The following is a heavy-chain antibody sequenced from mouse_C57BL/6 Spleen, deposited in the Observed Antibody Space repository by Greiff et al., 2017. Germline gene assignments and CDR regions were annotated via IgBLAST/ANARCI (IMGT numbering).Heavy chain of an antibody. J-gene: IGHJ1*03. CDR1: GYSFTDYN. CDR2: INPNYGTT. D-gene: IGHD2-2*01. Sequence: VQLQQSGPELVKPGASVKISCKASGYSFTDYNMHWVQQSNGKSLEWIGVINPNYGTTSYNEKFKGKATLTVDQSSITAYMQLNSLTSEDSAVYYGVKGGLQYWYFDVWGTGTTVTVSS. CDR3: VKGGLQYWYFDV. V-gene: IGHV1-39*01.